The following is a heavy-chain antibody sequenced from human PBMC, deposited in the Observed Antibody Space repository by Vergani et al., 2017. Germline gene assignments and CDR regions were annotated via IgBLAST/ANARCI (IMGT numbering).Heavy chain of an antibody. CDR3: ARLVSGWYLLNYYYGMDV. D-gene: IGHD6-19*01. J-gene: IGHJ6*02. CDR2: IIPIFGTA. CDR1: GGTFSSYA. Sequence: QVQLVQSGAEVKKPGSSVKVSCKASGGTFSSYAISWVRQAPGQGLEWMGGIIPIFGTANYAQKFQGRVTITADKSTSTAYMELSSLRSEDTAVYYCARLVSGWYLLNYYYGMDVWGQGTTVTVSS. V-gene: IGHV1-69*14.